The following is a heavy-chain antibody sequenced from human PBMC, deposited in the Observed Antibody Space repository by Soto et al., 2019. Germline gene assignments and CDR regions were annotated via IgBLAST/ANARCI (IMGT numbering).Heavy chain of an antibody. CDR3: ARVVGSSWYADY. Sequence: GASVKVSCKASGYTFTSYDINWVRQATGQGLEWMGWMNPNSGNTGYAQKFQGRVTMTRNTSISTAYMELSSPRSEDTAVYYCARVVGSSWYADYWGQGTLVTVSS. CDR1: GYTFTSYD. J-gene: IGHJ4*02. CDR2: MNPNSGNT. D-gene: IGHD6-13*01. V-gene: IGHV1-8*01.